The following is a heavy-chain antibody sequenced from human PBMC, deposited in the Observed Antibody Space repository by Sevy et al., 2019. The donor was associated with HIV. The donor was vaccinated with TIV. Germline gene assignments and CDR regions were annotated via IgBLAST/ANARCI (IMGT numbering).Heavy chain of an antibody. D-gene: IGHD2-2*02. Sequence: ASVKVSCKASGYTFTGHYLHWVRQAPGRGLEWMGWIDPISAGTNYAQKFKGRVTMARDTSISTAYMELSSLRSEDTAVYYCAREDCSSTSCYIGPSGYYYGMDVWGQGTTVTVSS. CDR2: IDPISAGT. V-gene: IGHV1-2*02. CDR3: AREDCSSTSCYIGPSGYYYGMDV. J-gene: IGHJ6*02. CDR1: GYTFTGHY.